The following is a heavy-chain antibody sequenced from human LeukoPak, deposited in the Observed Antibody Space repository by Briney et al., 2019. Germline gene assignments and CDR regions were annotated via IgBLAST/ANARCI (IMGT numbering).Heavy chain of an antibody. CDR1: GFTFSSYA. D-gene: IGHD3-22*01. CDR3: AKDYYYDSSGYYCYFDY. V-gene: IGHV3-23*01. CDR2: ISGNGGST. J-gene: IGHJ4*02. Sequence: PGGSLRLSCAASGFTFSSYAMSWVRQAPGKGLEWVSAISGNGGSTYYADSVKGRFTISRDNSKNTLYLQMNSLRAEDTAVYYCAKDYYYDSSGYYCYFDYWGQGTLVTVSS.